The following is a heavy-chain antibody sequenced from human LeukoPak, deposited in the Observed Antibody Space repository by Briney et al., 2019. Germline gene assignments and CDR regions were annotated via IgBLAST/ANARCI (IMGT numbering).Heavy chain of an antibody. V-gene: IGHV1-2*02. CDR3: ARANFLYCSSTTCLFDY. Sequence: GASVKVSCKASGCTFTDYYMHWVRQAPGQGFEWMGWINPNDGDTNYAQKFQGRVTTTRDTSISTAHMEVSRLRSDDTAVYYCARANFLYCSSTTCLFDYWGQGTLVTVSS. D-gene: IGHD2-2*01. CDR1: GCTFTDYY. CDR2: INPNDGDT. J-gene: IGHJ4*02.